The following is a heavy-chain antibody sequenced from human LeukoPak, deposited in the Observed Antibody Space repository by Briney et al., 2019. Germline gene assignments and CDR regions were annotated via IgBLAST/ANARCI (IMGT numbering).Heavy chain of an antibody. Sequence: ASVKVSCKASGYTFTGYYMHWVRQAPGQGLEWMGWINPNSGGINYAQKFQGRVTMTRDTSISTAYMELSRLRSDDTAVYYCARDRTRTGYSSGWYHDYWGQGTLVTVSS. CDR1: GYTFTGYY. D-gene: IGHD6-19*01. V-gene: IGHV1-2*02. CDR2: INPNSGGI. J-gene: IGHJ4*02. CDR3: ARDRTRTGYSSGWYHDY.